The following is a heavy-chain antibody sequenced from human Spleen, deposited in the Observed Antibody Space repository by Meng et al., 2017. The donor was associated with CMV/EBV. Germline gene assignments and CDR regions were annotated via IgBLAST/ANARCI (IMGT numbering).Heavy chain of an antibody. V-gene: IGHV1-2*02. CDR3: ARAGDIAARPLDY. CDR1: GYTFTDYY. Sequence: ASVKVSCKASGYTFTDYYLHWVRQAPGQGLEWMGWINPNSGGTNYAQKVQGRVTMTTDTSTSTAYMELRSLRFDDTAVYYCARAGDIAARPLDYWGQGTLVTVSS. J-gene: IGHJ4*02. D-gene: IGHD6-6*01. CDR2: INPNSGGT.